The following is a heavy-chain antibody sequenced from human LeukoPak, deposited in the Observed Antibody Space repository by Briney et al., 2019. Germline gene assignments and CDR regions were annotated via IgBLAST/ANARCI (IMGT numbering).Heavy chain of an antibody. CDR2: INSDGSST. D-gene: IGHD3-22*01. CDR3: ARMINYYDSSGYYSGYFDY. CDR1: GFTFSSYW. J-gene: IGHJ4*02. V-gene: IGHV3-74*01. Sequence: GGSLRLSCAASGFTFSSYWMHWVRQAPGKGLVWVSRINSDGSSTSYADSVKGRFTISRDNAKNTLYLQMNSLRAEDTALYYCARMINYYDSSGYYSGYFDYWGQGTLVTVSS.